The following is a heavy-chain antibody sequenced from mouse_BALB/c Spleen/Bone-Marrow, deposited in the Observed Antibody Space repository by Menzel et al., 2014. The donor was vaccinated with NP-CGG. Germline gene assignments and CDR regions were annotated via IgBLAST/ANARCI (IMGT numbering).Heavy chain of an antibody. CDR2: ISSGGSYT. J-gene: IGHJ2*01. Sequence: EVKLMESGGGLVKPGGSLKLSCAASGFAFSSYDMSWVRQTPEKRLEWVATISSGGSYTYYPDSVKGRFTISRDNARNTLYLQMSSLRSEDTALYYCVRRVQLDYWGQGTTLTVSS. V-gene: IGHV5-9*02. CDR3: VRRVQLDY. CDR1: GFAFSSYD.